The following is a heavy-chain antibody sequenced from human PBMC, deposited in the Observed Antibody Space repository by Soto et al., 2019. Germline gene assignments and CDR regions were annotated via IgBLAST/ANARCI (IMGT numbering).Heavy chain of an antibody. CDR2: IWYDGSNK. V-gene: IGHV3-33*06. D-gene: IGHD3-22*01. J-gene: IGHJ4*02. Sequence: GGSLRLSCAASGFTFSSYGMHWVRQAPGKGLEWVAVIWYDGSNKYYADSVKGRFTISRDNSKNTLYLQMNSLRAEDTAVYYCAKDDSSCYYLRGGPGYYWGQGTLVTVSS. CDR1: GFTFSSYG. CDR3: AKDDSSCYYLRGGPGYY.